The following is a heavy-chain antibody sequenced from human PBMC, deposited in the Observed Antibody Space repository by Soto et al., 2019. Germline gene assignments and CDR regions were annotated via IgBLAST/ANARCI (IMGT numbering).Heavy chain of an antibody. D-gene: IGHD2-15*01. CDR3: ARVFDCSGGSCYGFDY. V-gene: IGHV3-21*01. CDR1: GFTFSSYS. CDR2: ISSSSSYI. J-gene: IGHJ4*02. Sequence: EVQLVESGGGLVKPGGSLRLSCAASGFTFSSYSMNWVRQAPGKGLEWVSSISSSSSYIYYADSVKGRFTISRDNAKNSLYLQMNSLRAEDTAVYYCARVFDCSGGSCYGFDYWGQGTLVTVSS.